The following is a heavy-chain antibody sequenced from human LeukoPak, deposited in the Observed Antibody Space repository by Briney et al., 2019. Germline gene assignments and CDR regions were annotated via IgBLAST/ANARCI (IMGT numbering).Heavy chain of an antibody. Sequence: GGSLRLSCAASGFTFSSYGMHWVRKAPGKGLERVAFIRYDGSNKYYADSVKGRFTISRDNSKNTLYLQMKSLRAEDTAVYYCAKDYPYPVWGKGTTVTISS. D-gene: IGHD2-2*01. CDR2: IRYDGSNK. J-gene: IGHJ6*04. CDR1: GFTFSSYG. V-gene: IGHV3-30*02. CDR3: AKDYPYPV.